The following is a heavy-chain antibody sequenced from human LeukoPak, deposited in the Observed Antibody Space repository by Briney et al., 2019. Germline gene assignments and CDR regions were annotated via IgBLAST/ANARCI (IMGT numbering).Heavy chain of an antibody. CDR1: GFTFSSYA. V-gene: IGHV3-23*01. D-gene: IGHD3-10*01. J-gene: IGHJ4*02. CDR2: IGAGGTFT. CDR3: AREQNIRGVIIVVDS. Sequence: GGSLRLSCTASGFTFSSYAMNWVRQAPGKGLEWVSGIGAGGTFTYYADSVKGRFTFFRDNSRNTLYLQMNSLRADDTAVYYCAREQNIRGVIIVVDSWGQGTLVTVS.